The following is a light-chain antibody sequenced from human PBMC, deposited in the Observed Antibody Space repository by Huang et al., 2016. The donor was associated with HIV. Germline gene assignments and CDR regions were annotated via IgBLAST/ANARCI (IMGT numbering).Light chain of an antibody. V-gene: IGKV3-20*01. J-gene: IGKJ4*01. Sequence: IVLTQSPGTLSLSPGERATLSCRAGQSVISNYLAWYQKKPGQAPRLLIYDASTRATGSPDRFSGSGSGTDFTLTISRLEPEDFAVYYCQQYGSSPLAFGGGTKVEIK. CDR3: QQYGSSPLA. CDR1: QSVISNY. CDR2: DAS.